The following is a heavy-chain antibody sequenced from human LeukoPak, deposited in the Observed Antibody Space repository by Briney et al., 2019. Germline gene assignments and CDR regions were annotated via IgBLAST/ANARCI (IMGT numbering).Heavy chain of an antibody. CDR2: IKQDGSEK. CDR1: GFTFSRNW. CDR3: ARRWIDDWTYYFDC. D-gene: IGHD1-1*01. Sequence: GGSLRPSCAASGFTFSRNWMSWVRQAPGKGLEWVANIKQDGSEKYYVDSVKGRFTISRDNAKNSLYLQMNSLRAEDTAVYYCARRWIDDWTYYFDCWGQGTLVTVSS. V-gene: IGHV3-7*04. J-gene: IGHJ4*02.